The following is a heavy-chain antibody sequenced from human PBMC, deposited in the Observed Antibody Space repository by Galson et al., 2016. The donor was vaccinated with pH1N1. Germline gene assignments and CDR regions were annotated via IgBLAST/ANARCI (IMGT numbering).Heavy chain of an antibody. Sequence: SVKVSCKVSGYPFSSHDINWVRQAPGQGLEWMGWMRPNTGQTGSAQKFQGRVTITGDTSISTAYMELSSLRFDDTAVYYCARGNPVWGYSGWSWGQGTLDTVSS. CDR3: ARGNPVWGYSGWS. CDR2: MRPNTGQT. V-gene: IGHV1-8*03. J-gene: IGHJ5*02. CDR1: GYPFSSHD. D-gene: IGHD1-26*01.